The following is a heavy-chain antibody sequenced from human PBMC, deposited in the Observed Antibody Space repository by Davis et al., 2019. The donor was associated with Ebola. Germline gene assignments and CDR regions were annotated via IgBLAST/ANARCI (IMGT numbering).Heavy chain of an antibody. CDR2: ISWNSGSI. D-gene: IGHD6-19*01. Sequence: SLKISCAASGFTFDDYAMHWVRQAPGKGLEWVSGISWNSGSIGYADSVKGRFTISRDNAKNSLYLQMNSLRAEDTAVYYCARDPAAVAGHYWGQGTLVTVSS. J-gene: IGHJ4*02. CDR1: GFTFDDYA. V-gene: IGHV3-9*01. CDR3: ARDPAAVAGHY.